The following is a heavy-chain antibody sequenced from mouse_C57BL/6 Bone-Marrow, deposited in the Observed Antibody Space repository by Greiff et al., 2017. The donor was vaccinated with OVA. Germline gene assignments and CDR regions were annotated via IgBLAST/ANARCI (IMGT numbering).Heavy chain of an antibody. D-gene: IGHD1-1*01. J-gene: IGHJ1*03. Sequence: QVQLQQPGAELVKPGASVKLSCKASGYTFTSYWMHWVKQRPGRGLEWIGRIDPNSGGTKYNEKFKSKATLTVDKPSRTADMQLSSLTSEDSAVYYGASRGITTEVAEYLDGWGTGTTVTVSS. CDR2: IDPNSGGT. V-gene: IGHV1-72*01. CDR1: GYTFTSYW. CDR3: ASRGITTEVAEYLDG.